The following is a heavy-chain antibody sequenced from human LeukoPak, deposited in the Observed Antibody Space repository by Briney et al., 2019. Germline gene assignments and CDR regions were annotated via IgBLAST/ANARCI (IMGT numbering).Heavy chain of an antibody. V-gene: IGHV3-23*01. D-gene: IGHD5-24*01. CDR3: AKDRLGYNRPSEH. Sequence: PGGSLRLSCAASGFTFGSYAMNWVRPAPGKGLEWVSGISGSGSNKDYADSVKGRFTISRDNSKNTLYLQMNSLRAEDTALYYCAKDRLGYNRPSEHWGQGTLVTVSS. CDR2: ISGSGSNK. CDR1: GFTFGSYA. J-gene: IGHJ1*01.